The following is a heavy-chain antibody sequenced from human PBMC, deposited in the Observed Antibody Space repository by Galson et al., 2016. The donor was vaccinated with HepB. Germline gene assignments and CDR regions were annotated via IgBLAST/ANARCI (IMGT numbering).Heavy chain of an antibody. CDR2: IYYSGTT. D-gene: IGHD4-23*01. V-gene: IGHV4-59*01. Sequence: SETLSLTCTVSGGSISPFFWSWIRQPPGNGLEWIAYIYYSGTTNYNPSLNSRVTISLDTSKSQFSLKVTSVTAADTAVYYCARSYGGYAFDIWGQGTMVTVSS. CDR3: ARSYGGYAFDI. J-gene: IGHJ3*02. CDR1: GGSISPFF.